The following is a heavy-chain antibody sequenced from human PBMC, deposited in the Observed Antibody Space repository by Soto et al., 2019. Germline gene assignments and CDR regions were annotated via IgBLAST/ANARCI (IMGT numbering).Heavy chain of an antibody. D-gene: IGHD2-2*02. CDR1: GDSVSSGVNY. CDR3: ARGGGYCGSTSCHTYYFDY. Sequence: QVQLQESGPGLVKPSETLSLTGTVSGDSVSSGVNYGSGSRQPPGEGREWMAYIHYSGGVNYNPSLKSRVTISVDTSKNQVSLRLNSVTAADTAFYYCARGGGYCGSTSCHTYYFDYWGQGPLVTVSS. J-gene: IGHJ4*02. CDR2: IHYSGGV. V-gene: IGHV4-61*08.